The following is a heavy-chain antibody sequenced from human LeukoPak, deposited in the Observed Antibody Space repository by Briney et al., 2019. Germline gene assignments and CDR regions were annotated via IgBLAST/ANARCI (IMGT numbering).Heavy chain of an antibody. CDR3: ARVGYCSRGVCYNYDY. Sequence: PGASVKVSCKASGYSFTGNYMHWVRQAPGQGFEWMGWINPNTGGTNYAQKFKGRVLMTRDTSISTAYLELSSLKSDDTAVYYCARVGYCSRGVCYNYDYWGQGTQVTVSS. CDR1: GYSFTGNY. D-gene: IGHD2-8*01. CDR2: INPNTGGT. J-gene: IGHJ4*02. V-gene: IGHV1-2*02.